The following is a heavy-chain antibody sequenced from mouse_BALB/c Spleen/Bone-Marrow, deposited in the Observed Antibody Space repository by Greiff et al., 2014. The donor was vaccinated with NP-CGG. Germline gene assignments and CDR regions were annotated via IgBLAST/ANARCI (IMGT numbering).Heavy chain of an antibody. CDR3: ARSDGYSWFAY. J-gene: IGHJ3*01. Sequence: EVQLQQSGPELVKPGASVKIPCKASGYTFTDYSMDWVKQSHGKSLEWIGDINRNNGGTIYNQKFKGKATLTVDKSSSTAYMELRSLTSEDTAVYYCARSDGYSWFAYWGQGTLVTVSA. D-gene: IGHD2-3*01. V-gene: IGHV1-18*01. CDR1: GYTFTDYS. CDR2: INRNNGGT.